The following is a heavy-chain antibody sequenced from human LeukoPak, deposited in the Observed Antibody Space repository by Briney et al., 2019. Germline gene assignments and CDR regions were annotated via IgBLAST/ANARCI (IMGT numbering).Heavy chain of an antibody. V-gene: IGHV3-23*01. CDR2: ISGSGGST. CDR1: GFTFSSYA. D-gene: IGHD3-10*01. CDR3: AKVGDYYGSGSSHYYYYGMDV. Sequence: GGSLRLSCAASGFTFSSYAMSWVRQAPGKGLEWVSAISGSGGSTYYADSVKGRFTISRDNSKNMLYLQMNSLRAEDTAVYYCAKVGDYYGSGSSHYYYYGMDVWGQGTTVTVSS. J-gene: IGHJ6*02.